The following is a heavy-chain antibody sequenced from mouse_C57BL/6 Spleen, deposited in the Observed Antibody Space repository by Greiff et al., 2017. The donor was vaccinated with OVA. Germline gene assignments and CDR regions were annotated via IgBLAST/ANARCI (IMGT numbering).Heavy chain of an antibody. V-gene: IGHV1-64*01. J-gene: IGHJ3*01. CDR2: IHPNSGST. CDR3: ARIGLGGFFFAY. CDR1: GYTFTSYW. Sequence: QVQLQQPGAELVKPGASVKLSCKASGYTFTSYWMHWVKQRPGQGLEWIGMIHPNSGSTNYNAQFKSKATLTVDKSSSTAYMQLSSLTSEYSAVYYFARIGLGGFFFAYWGQGTLVTVSA. D-gene: IGHD1-1*02.